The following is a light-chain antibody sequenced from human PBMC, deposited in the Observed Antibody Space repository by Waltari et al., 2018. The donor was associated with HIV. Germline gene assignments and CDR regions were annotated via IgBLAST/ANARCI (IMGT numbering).Light chain of an antibody. J-gene: IGLJ2*01. CDR3: QVWDSGAVV. CDR2: RDT. CDR1: DIGNKN. Sequence: SFDLTQPVSLLVTLGRTARMTCGGDDIGNKNVHWYHQRPGQAPMLVIYRDTNRPSGVLERISASHSDNTATLTIARVQAGDEGHYYCQVWDSGAVVFGGGTELTVL. V-gene: IGLV3-9*01.